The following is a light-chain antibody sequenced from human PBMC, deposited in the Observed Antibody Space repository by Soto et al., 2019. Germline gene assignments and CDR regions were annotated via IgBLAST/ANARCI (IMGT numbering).Light chain of an antibody. CDR3: AAWDDSLNAVV. V-gene: IGLV1-44*01. J-gene: IGLJ2*01. CDR1: ASNLGGNP. Sequence: SVLTQPPSVSGTHGQQVAISCSGSASNLGGNPVNWYQHLPGAAPKLLIYTNHQRPSGVPDRFSGSKSGTSASLAISGLRSDDESDFYCAAWDDSLNAVVFGGGTKLTVL. CDR2: TNH.